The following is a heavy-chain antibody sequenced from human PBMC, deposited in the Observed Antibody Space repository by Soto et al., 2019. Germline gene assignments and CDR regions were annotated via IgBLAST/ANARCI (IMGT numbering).Heavy chain of an antibody. V-gene: IGHV4-59*01. J-gene: IGHJ3*02. CDR1: GGSISSYY. CDR2: IYYSGST. CDR3: ARPTTVTTNDAFEI. D-gene: IGHD4-17*01. Sequence: PSETLSLTCTVSGGSISSYYWSWIRQPPGKGLEWIGYIYYSGSTNYNPSLKSRVTISVDTSKNQFSLKLSSVTAADTAVYYCARPTTVTTNDAFEIWGQGKMVSV.